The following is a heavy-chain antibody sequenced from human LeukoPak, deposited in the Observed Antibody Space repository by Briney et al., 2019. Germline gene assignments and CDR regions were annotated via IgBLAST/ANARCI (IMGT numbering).Heavy chain of an antibody. J-gene: IGHJ4*02. D-gene: IGHD4-17*01. CDR2: VYYDGST. V-gene: IGHV4-39*01. CDR3: ARQARDYGTYCFDY. CDR1: GGSISSSTYY. Sequence: SETLSLTCTVSGGSISSSTYYWGWIRQPPGKGLEWIGIVYYDGSTFYSPSLKSRVTISVDTSKNQFSLKLSSVTAADTAMYYCARQARDYGTYCFDYWGQGTLVTVSS.